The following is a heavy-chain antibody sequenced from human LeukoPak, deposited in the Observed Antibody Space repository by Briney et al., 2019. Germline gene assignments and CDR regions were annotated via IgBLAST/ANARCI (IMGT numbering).Heavy chain of an antibody. V-gene: IGHV4-59*01. Sequence: SETLSLTSTVSGGSISSYYWSWIRQPPGKGLEWIGYIYYSGSTIYNPSLKSRVTISVDTSKNQFSLKLSSVTAADTAVYYCARTTLQYMGYAMDVWGQGTTVTVSS. CDR2: IYYSGST. D-gene: IGHD5-24*01. CDR1: GGSISSYY. J-gene: IGHJ6*02. CDR3: ARTTLQYMGYAMDV.